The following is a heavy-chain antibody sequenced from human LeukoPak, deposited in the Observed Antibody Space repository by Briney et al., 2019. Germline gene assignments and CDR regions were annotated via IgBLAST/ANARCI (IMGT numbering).Heavy chain of an antibody. J-gene: IGHJ6*03. V-gene: IGHV3-23*01. Sequence: PGGSLRLSCAASGFTFSSYAMSWVRQAPGKGLEWVSAISGSGGSTYYADSVKGRFTISADNSKNTLYLQMNSPRAEDTAVYYCAKAPPVPERVASYYYYYMDVWGKGTTVTVSS. CDR2: ISGSGGST. CDR1: GFTFSSYA. D-gene: IGHD1-14*01. CDR3: AKAPPVPERVASYYYYYMDV.